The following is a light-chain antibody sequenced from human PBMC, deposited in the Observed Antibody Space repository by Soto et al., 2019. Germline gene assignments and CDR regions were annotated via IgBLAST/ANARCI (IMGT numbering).Light chain of an antibody. J-gene: IGKJ1*01. CDR1: ESIRTY. CDR2: DAS. Sequence: IVLMQSPGTLSLSPGERATLFCRASESIRTYLAWYTRTPGQATRLLIYDASTRDTGIPARVSASGSGTAVTLTISDVQPEEVALDDGHQRQSWPRTFGQGTKVDIK. V-gene: IGKV3-11*01. CDR3: HQRQSWPRT.